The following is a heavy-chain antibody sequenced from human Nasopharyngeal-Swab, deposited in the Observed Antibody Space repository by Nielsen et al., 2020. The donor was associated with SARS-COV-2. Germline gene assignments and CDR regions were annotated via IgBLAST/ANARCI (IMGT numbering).Heavy chain of an antibody. Sequence: ASVQVSCKASGYTFTGYYIHWVRQAPGQGLEWMGRINPKSGGTNYAQKFQGRVTMTRDTSISTAHMELSRLRSDDTAVYYCARAAGQDFWSGYLPEIYYCDYWGQGTLVTVSS. D-gene: IGHD3-3*01. J-gene: IGHJ4*02. CDR3: ARAAGQDFWSGYLPEIYYCDY. CDR1: GYTFTGYY. CDR2: INPKSGGT. V-gene: IGHV1-2*06.